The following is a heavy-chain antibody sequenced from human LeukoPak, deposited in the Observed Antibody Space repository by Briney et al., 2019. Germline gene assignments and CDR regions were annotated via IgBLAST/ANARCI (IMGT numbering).Heavy chain of an antibody. CDR2: IHYDGSNN. CDR3: AKAYILTYYFDY. CDR1: GFTFSSYA. J-gene: IGHJ4*02. D-gene: IGHD3-9*01. Sequence: GGSLRLSCAASGFTFSSYATHWVRQAPGKGLEGVAFIHYDGSNNYYADSVKGRFTISRDNSKNTLYLQMNSLRAEDTAVYYCAKAYILTYYFDYWGQGTLVTVSS. V-gene: IGHV3-30*02.